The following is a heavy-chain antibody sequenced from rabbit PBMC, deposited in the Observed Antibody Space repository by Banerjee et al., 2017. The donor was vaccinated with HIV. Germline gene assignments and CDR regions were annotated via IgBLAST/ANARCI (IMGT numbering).Heavy chain of an antibody. J-gene: IGHJ4*01. CDR2: RYAGSSGSS. CDR1: GFSFSSSYW. D-gene: IGHD4-1*01. Sequence: QEQLEESGGGLVQPGGSLTLTCKASGFSFSSSYWICWVRQAPGKGLEWIACRYAGSSGSSYYANWAKGRFTISKTSSTTVTLQMTSLTAADTATYFCARDLAGVIGWNFNLWGPGTLVTVS. CDR3: ARDLAGVIGWNFNL. V-gene: IGHV1S45*01.